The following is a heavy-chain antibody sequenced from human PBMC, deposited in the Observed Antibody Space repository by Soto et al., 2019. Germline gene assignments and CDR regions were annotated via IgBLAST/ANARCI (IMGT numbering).Heavy chain of an antibody. D-gene: IGHD3-10*01. V-gene: IGHV4-59*01. J-gene: IGHJ4*02. CDR2: IYYSGST. CDR1: GGSISSYY. CDR3: ARGDYYGSGSYYTWFDY. Sequence: QVQLQESGPGLVKPSETLSLTCTVSGGSISSYYWSWIRQPPGKGLEWIGYIYYSGSTNYNPSLKSRVPRSVDTSKNQFSLQLSSVTAADTAVYYCARGDYYGSGSYYTWFDYWGQGTLVTVSS.